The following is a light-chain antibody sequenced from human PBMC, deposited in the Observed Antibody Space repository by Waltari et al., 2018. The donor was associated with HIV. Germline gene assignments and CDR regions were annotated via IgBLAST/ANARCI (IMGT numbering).Light chain of an antibody. CDR2: GAV. CDR1: QSIRHY. Sequence: DIQMTQSPSSLSASVGDRVTITCRASQSIRHYLNWYQHKPGKAPKLLIYGAVTLQSGVPSRFSGSGSGTDFTLTIFSLQPEDFATYFCQQSYSTLTIGGGTKVEIK. J-gene: IGKJ4*01. V-gene: IGKV1-39*01. CDR3: QQSYSTLT.